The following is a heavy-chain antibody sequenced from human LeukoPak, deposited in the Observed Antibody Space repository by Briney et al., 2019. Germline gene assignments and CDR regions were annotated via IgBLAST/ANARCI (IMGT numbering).Heavy chain of an antibody. D-gene: IGHD3-3*01. CDR1: GFTFSSYA. CDR2: ISYDGSNK. V-gene: IGHV3-30-3*01. CDR3: ATHVLRFLEWLTPQEDYYGMDV. Sequence: PGGSLRLSCAASGFTFSSYAMHWVRQAPGKGLEWVAVISYDGSNKYYADSVKGRFTISRDNSKNTLYLQMNSLRAEDTAVYYCATHVLRFLEWLTPQEDYYGMDVWGQGTTVTVSS. J-gene: IGHJ6*02.